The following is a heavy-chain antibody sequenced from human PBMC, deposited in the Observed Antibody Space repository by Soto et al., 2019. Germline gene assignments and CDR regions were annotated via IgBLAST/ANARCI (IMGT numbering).Heavy chain of an antibody. Sequence: ASVKVSCKASGYTFTGYYMHWVRQAPGQGLEWMGWINPNSGGTNYAQKFQGWVTTTRDRSISTAYMELSRLGPDDTSVYYCARVSEQLVTSGNYYYGMDVWGQGTTVTVSS. D-gene: IGHD6-13*01. V-gene: IGHV1-2*04. J-gene: IGHJ6*02. CDR3: ARVSEQLVTSGNYYYGMDV. CDR2: INPNSGGT. CDR1: GYTFTGYY.